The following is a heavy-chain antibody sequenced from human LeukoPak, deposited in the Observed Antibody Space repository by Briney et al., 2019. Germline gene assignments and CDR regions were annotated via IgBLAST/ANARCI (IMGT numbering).Heavy chain of an antibody. J-gene: IGHJ1*01. Sequence: GGSLRLSCTASGFTFSSYSMNWVRQAPGKGLEWVSSISSSSSYIYYADSVKGRFTISRDNSKNTLYLQMNSLRAEDTAVYYCARGSCSSTSCQGYFQHWGQGTLVTVSS. CDR1: GFTFSSYS. CDR2: ISSSSSYI. CDR3: ARGSCSSTSCQGYFQH. D-gene: IGHD2-2*01. V-gene: IGHV3-21*01.